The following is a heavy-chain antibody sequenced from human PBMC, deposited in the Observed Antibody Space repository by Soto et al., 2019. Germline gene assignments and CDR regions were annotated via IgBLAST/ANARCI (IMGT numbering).Heavy chain of an antibody. CDR2: FDHEDGET. J-gene: IGHJ5*02. CDR1: GYTLTELS. D-gene: IGHD4-17*01. Sequence: ASVKVSCNVYGYTLTELSMHWVRQATRKGVKWMGGFDHEDGETNYAQKFQGRVTMTEDLSTVTAYKELSSLRSEDTAVYYCTTVVDYGDGNGFDPCGQGT. CDR3: TTVVDYGDGNGFDP. V-gene: IGHV1-24*01.